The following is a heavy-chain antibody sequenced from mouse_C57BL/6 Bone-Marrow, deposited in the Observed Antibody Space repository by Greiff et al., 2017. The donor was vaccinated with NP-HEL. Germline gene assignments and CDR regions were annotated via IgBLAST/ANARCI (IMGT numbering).Heavy chain of an antibody. Sequence: VKLQESGAELARPGASVKLSCKASGYTFTSYGISWVKQRTGQGLEWIGEIYPRSGNTYYNEKFKGKATLTADKSSSTAYMELRSLTSEASAVYFCAIDSSGPWFAYWGQGTRVTVSA. J-gene: IGHJ3*01. CDR3: AIDSSGPWFAY. D-gene: IGHD3-2*02. CDR1: GYTFTSYG. CDR2: IYPRSGNT. V-gene: IGHV1-81*01.